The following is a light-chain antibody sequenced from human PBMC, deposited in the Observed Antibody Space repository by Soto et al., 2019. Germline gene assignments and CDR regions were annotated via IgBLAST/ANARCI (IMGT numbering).Light chain of an antibody. CDR1: QSVSSY. CDR3: QQRSNWPPF. CDR2: DAS. J-gene: IGKJ4*01. Sequence: EIVLTQSPATLSLSPGERATLSCRASQSVSSYLAWYQQKPGQAPRLLIYDASNRATGIPARFSGSGSGTDFTLTISSLEPEDFAVYYCQQRSNWPPFFGGGTK. V-gene: IGKV3-11*01.